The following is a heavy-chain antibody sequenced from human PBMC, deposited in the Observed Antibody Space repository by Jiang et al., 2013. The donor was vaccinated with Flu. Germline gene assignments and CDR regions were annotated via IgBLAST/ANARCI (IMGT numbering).Heavy chain of an antibody. CDR3: AREGFAGYGDYVGYYYGMDV. Sequence: PGLVKPSETLSLTCTVSGGSISSYYWSWLRQPPGRGLEWIGYIYYSGSTNYNPSLKSRVTISVDTSKNQFSLKLSSVTAADTAVYYCAREGFAGYGDYVGYYYGMDVWGQGTTVTVSS. J-gene: IGHJ6*02. D-gene: IGHD4-17*01. CDR1: GGSISSYY. V-gene: IGHV4-59*01. CDR2: IYYSGST.